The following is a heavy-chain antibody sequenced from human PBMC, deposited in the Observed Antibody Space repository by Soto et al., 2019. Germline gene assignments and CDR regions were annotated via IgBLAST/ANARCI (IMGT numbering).Heavy chain of an antibody. CDR2: MNPNSGNT. V-gene: IGHV1-8*01. Sequence: ASVKVSCKASGYTFTSYDINWVRQATGQGLEWMGWMNPNSGNTGYAQKFQGRVTMTRNTSISTAYMELSSLRSEDTAVYYCATIYGSGSYYTRADYYMDVWGKGTTVTVSS. CDR1: GYTFTSYD. CDR3: ATIYGSGSYYTRADYYMDV. J-gene: IGHJ6*03. D-gene: IGHD3-10*01.